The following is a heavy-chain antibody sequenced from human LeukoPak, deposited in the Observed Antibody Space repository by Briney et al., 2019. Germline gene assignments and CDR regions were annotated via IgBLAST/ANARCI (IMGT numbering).Heavy chain of an antibody. CDR3: ARESDFSFPSYGMDV. V-gene: IGHV3-53*01. Sequence: GGSLRLSCAASGFTVSNNRLSWVRQAPGMGLEWVSTIYSDGNTYYPDSVKGRFTISRDGSKNTLYLQLNSLRTEDTAIYYCARESDFSFPSYGMDVWGQGTTVTVSS. CDR1: GFTVSNNR. CDR2: IYSDGNT. D-gene: IGHD2-21*02. J-gene: IGHJ6*02.